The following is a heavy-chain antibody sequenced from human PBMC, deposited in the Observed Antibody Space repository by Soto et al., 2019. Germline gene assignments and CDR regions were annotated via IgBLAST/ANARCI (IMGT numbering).Heavy chain of an antibody. D-gene: IGHD3-3*01. J-gene: IGHJ3*02. CDR1: GGTFSSYA. Sequence: SVKVSCKASGGTFSSYAISWVRQAPGQGLEWMGGIIPIFGTANYAQKFQGRVTITADESTSTAYMELSSLRSEDTAVYYCAREAGDFWSGYRPMYAFDIWGQGTMVTVSS. CDR3: AREAGDFWSGYRPMYAFDI. V-gene: IGHV1-69*13. CDR2: IIPIFGTA.